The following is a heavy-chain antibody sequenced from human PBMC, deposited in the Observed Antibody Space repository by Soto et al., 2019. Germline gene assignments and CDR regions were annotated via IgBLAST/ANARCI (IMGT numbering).Heavy chain of an antibody. Sequence: QVQLVESGGGVVQPGRSLRLSCAASGFTFSHYAMHWVRQAPGKGLEWVALMLYDGSNEYYADSVKGRFTISRDNSKNALYLQMNSLRAEDKAVYYCAKDGSHNVDFWGQGTLVSVSS. CDR1: GFTFSHYA. J-gene: IGHJ4*02. V-gene: IGHV3-30*18. D-gene: IGHD1-26*01. CDR3: AKDGSHNVDF. CDR2: MLYDGSNE.